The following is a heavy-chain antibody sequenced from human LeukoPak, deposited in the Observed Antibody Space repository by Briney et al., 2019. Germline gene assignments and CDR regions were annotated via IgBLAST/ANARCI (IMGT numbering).Heavy chain of an antibody. CDR1: GGSISSGDYY. J-gene: IGHJ2*01. Sequence: SQTLSLTCTVSGGSISSGDYYWSWIRQPPGKGLEWIGYIYYSGSTYYNPSLKSRVTISVDTSKNQFSLKLSSVTAADTAVYYCARDLKGIAAAGNWYFDLWGRGTLVTVSS. V-gene: IGHV4-30-4*01. D-gene: IGHD6-13*01. CDR3: ARDLKGIAAAGNWYFDL. CDR2: IYYSGST.